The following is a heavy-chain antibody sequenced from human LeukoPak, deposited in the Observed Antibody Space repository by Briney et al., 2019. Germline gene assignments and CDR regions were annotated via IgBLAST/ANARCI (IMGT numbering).Heavy chain of an antibody. V-gene: IGHV4-38-2*01. J-gene: IGHJ4*02. CDR1: GYSIGSGYF. D-gene: IGHD3-22*01. Sequence: SQTLSLTCALSGYSIGSGYFWGWIRRPPGMGREWIGILYHSGITYYNPSLKSRVTISMDTSKNQFSLKLTSVTAADTAVYYCARHALFDSTGYYYVLDYWGQGTLATVSS. CDR2: LYHSGIT. CDR3: ARHALFDSTGYYYVLDY.